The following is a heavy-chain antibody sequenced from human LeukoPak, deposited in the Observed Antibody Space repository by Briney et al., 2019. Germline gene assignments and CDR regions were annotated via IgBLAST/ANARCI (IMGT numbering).Heavy chain of an antibody. J-gene: IGHJ4*02. D-gene: IGHD6-25*01. V-gene: IGHV4-38-2*02. CDR3: ARVVVAAANPIFDY. Sequence: ASETLSLTCTVSGYSISSGYYWGWIRQSPGKGLEWIGSIYNSGSTYYNPSLKSRVTISIDTSKNQFSLKLSSVTAADTAVYYCARVVVAAANPIFDYWGQGTLVTVSS. CDR1: GYSISSGYY. CDR2: IYNSGST.